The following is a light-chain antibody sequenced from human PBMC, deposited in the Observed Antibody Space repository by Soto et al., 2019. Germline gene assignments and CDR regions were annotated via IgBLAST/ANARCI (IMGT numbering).Light chain of an antibody. J-gene: IGLJ1*01. CDR1: SSNIGTSS. V-gene: IGLV1-44*01. CDR2: TTN. CDR3: AAWDDSLTGHV. Sequence: QSALTQPHSASGTPGQRVTISCSGSSSNIGTSSVHWFQQLPGTAPKLLISTTNQRPSGVPERFSGSKSGTSASLAISGLQSEDEADYYCAAWDDSLTGHVSVPGTKVTDL.